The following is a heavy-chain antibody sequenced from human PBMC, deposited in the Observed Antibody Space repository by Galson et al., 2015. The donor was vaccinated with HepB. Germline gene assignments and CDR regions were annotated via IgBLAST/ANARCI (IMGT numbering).Heavy chain of an antibody. Sequence: SVKVSCKVSGCTLTELSMHWVRQAPGRGLEWMGGFDPEDGETIYAQKFQGRVTMTEDTSTDTAYMELSSLRSEDTAVYHCATLGYCSGGSCYGGRIGAFDIWGQGTMVTVSS. D-gene: IGHD2-15*01. V-gene: IGHV1-24*01. CDR2: FDPEDGET. CDR1: GCTLTELS. CDR3: ATLGYCSGGSCYGGRIGAFDI. J-gene: IGHJ3*02.